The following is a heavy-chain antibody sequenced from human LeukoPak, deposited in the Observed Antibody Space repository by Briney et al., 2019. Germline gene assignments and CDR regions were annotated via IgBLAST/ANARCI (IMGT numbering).Heavy chain of an antibody. Sequence: PGGSLRLSCAAFGFTVRSDDMNWVRQAPGKGLEWVSILDSDGSPSYADSVKGRFTISRDSSKNTLDPQMNSLRAEDTAVYYCARAAAGRAYYHYGMDVWGQGTTVTVSS. V-gene: IGHV3-53*01. CDR1: GFTVRSDD. CDR3: ARAAAGRAYYHYGMDV. D-gene: IGHD6-13*01. CDR2: LDSDGSP. J-gene: IGHJ6*02.